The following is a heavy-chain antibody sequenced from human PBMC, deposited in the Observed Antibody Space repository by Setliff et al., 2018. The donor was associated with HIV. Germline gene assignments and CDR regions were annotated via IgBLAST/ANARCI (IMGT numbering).Heavy chain of an antibody. CDR2: IYYSGST. Sequence: SETLSLTCTVSGGSISSSSYYWGWIRQPPGEGLEWIGSIYYSGSTYYNPSLKSRVTISVDTSKNQFSLKLSSVTAADTAVYYCARHRGSSSTSLYNWFDPWGQGTLVTVSS. CDR3: ARHRGSSSTSLYNWFDP. D-gene: IGHD2-2*01. V-gene: IGHV4-39*01. CDR1: GGSISSSSYY. J-gene: IGHJ5*02.